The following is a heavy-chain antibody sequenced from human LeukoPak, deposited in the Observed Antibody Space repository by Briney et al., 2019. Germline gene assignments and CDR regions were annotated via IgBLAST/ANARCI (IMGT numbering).Heavy chain of an antibody. J-gene: IGHJ4*02. Sequence: GGSLRLSCAASGFAFSNHSMDWVRQAPGKGLEWVSYISRSSRTIYYADSVKGRFTISRDNGKNSLYLQMKSPRAEDTAVYYCARERIPGYFDYWGQGSLVTVSS. CDR1: GFAFSNHS. CDR3: ARERIPGYFDY. V-gene: IGHV3-48*01. CDR2: ISRSSRTI.